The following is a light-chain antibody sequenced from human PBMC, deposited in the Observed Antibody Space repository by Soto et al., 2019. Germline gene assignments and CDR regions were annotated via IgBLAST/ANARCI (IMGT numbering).Light chain of an antibody. CDR1: SSDVGGYNY. J-gene: IGLJ2*01. V-gene: IGLV2-14*01. Sequence: QSALTQPASVSGSPGQSITNSCTGTSSDVGGYNYVCWYQQHPGKAPKLIIHDVSNRPSGVSHRFSGSKSGNTASLSISGLQAEDEADYYCSSYTSSSTVVFGGGTKLTVL. CDR3: SSYTSSSTVV. CDR2: DVS.